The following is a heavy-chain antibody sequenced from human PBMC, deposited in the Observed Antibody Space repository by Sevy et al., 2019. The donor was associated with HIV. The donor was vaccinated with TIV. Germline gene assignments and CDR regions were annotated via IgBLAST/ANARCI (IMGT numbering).Heavy chain of an antibody. CDR2: IKQDGTEA. CDR3: ARGLADWGSFHYSL. V-gene: IGHV3-7*01. J-gene: IGHJ4*02. Sequence: GGSLRLSCAASGFTFSTYWMTWVRQAPGKGPEWVAYIKQDGTEAYYVDAVRGRFTVSRDNSHKSFFLQMTSLRDEDTAVYYCARGLADWGSFHYSLWGQGTPVTVSS. D-gene: IGHD3-16*01. CDR1: GFTFSTYW.